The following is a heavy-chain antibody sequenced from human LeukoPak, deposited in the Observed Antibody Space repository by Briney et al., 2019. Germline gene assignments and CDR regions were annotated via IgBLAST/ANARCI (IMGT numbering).Heavy chain of an antibody. J-gene: IGHJ4*02. CDR1: GFTFDDYA. CDR3: AKGRAAGTHFEY. Sequence: QTGGSLRLSCAASGFTFDDYAMHWVRQAPGKGLEWVSGISWNSGSIGYADSVKGRFTISRDNAKNSLYLQMNSLRAEDTALYYCAKGRAAGTHFEYWGQATLVTVSS. D-gene: IGHD6-13*01. V-gene: IGHV3-9*01. CDR2: ISWNSGSI.